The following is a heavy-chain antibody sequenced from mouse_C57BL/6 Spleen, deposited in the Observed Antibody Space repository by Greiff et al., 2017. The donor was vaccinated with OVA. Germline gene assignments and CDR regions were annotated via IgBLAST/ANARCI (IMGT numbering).Heavy chain of an antibody. CDR3: TREVTGERYFDV. Sequence: QVQLQQSGAELVRPGASVTLSCKASGYTFTDYEMNWVKQTPVHGLEWIGAIAPETGGTAYNQKFKGKAILTADKSSSTAYMELRSLTSEDSAVYYCTREVTGERYFDVWGTGTTVTVSS. CDR2: IAPETGGT. CDR1: GYTFTDYE. V-gene: IGHV1-15*01. J-gene: IGHJ1*03. D-gene: IGHD2-13*01.